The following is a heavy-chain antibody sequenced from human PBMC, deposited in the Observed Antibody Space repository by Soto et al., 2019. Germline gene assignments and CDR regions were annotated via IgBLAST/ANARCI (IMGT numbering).Heavy chain of an antibody. CDR1: GRSISSYY. CDR2: IYYSGST. Sequence: SETLSLTCTVSGRSISSYYWSWIRQPPGKGLEWIGYIYYSGSTNYNPSLKSRVTISVDTSKNQFSLKLSSVTAADTAVYYCARHPPLYDILTGYYKVGGYPYMDARGKGTTVTVSS. D-gene: IGHD3-9*01. J-gene: IGHJ6*03. V-gene: IGHV4-59*08. CDR3: ARHPPLYDILTGYYKVGGYPYMDA.